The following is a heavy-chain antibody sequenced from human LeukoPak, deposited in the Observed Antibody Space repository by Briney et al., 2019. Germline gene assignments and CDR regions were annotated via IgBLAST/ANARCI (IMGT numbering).Heavy chain of an antibody. D-gene: IGHD3-10*01. CDR2: INPSGGST. J-gene: IGHJ3*02. Sequence: ASVKVSCKASGYTFTSYYMHWVRQAPGQGLEWMGIINPSGGSTSYAQKFQGRVTMTRDASTSTVYMELSSLRSEDTAVYYCAQSITMVRGVIMPFDIWGQGTMVTVSS. V-gene: IGHV1-46*03. CDR3: AQSITMVRGVIMPFDI. CDR1: GYTFTSYY.